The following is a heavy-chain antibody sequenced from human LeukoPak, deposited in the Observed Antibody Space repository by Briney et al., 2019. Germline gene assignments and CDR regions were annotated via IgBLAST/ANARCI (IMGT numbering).Heavy chain of an antibody. D-gene: IGHD5-24*01. CDR3: AGGGGELANPFDY. CDR2: ISYSGST. Sequence: PSQTLSLTCTVSGGSISSDDYYWSWIRQHPGKGLEWIGYISYSGSTYYNPSLKSRVTISVDTSENQFSLKLSSVTAADTAVYYWAGGGGELANPFDYWGQGTLVTVSS. J-gene: IGHJ4*02. CDR1: GGSISSDDYY. V-gene: IGHV4-31*03.